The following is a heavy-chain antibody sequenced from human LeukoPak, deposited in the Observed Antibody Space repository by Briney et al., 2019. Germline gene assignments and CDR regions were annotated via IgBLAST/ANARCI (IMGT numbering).Heavy chain of an antibody. CDR2: ISGSGGST. J-gene: IGHJ5*02. CDR1: GFTFSSYA. D-gene: IGHD6-19*01. CDR3: AKDLSFTSGWYGSDP. Sequence: PGGSLRLSCAASGFTFSSYAMSWVRQAPGKGLEWVSAISGSGGSTYYADSVKGRFTISRDNSKNTLYLQMNSLRAEDTAAYYCAKDLSFTSGWYGSDPWGQGTLVTVSS. V-gene: IGHV3-23*01.